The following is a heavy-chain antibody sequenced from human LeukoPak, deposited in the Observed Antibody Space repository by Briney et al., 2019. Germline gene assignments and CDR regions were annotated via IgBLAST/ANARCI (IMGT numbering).Heavy chain of an antibody. J-gene: IGHJ4*02. D-gene: IGHD2-8*01. CDR3: AKVNDDFDY. Sequence: PGGSLRLSCAASGFTFSSYAMHWVRKAPGKGLEWVAVISYDGSNKYYADSVKGRFTISRDNSKNTLYLQMNSLRAEDTAVYYCAKVNDDFDYWGQGTLVTVSS. CDR2: ISYDGSNK. V-gene: IGHV3-30-3*01. CDR1: GFTFSSYA.